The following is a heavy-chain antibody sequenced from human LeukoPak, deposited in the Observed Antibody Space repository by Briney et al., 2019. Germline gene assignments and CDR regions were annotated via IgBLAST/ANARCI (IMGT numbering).Heavy chain of an antibody. J-gene: IGHJ4*02. CDR1: GFDFSSNW. CDR3: AKNGDGYNVAPFDY. Sequence: PGGSLRLSCAASGFDFSSNWMHWVRHAPGQGLVWVSRIKGDGISTNYADSVKGRFTISRDIAKNTLYLQMNSLRAEDTAVYYCAKNGDGYNVAPFDYWGQGTLVTVSS. D-gene: IGHD5-24*01. CDR2: IKGDGIST. V-gene: IGHV3-74*01.